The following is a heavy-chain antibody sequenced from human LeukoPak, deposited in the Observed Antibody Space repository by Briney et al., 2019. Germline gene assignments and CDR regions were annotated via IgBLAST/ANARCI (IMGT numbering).Heavy chain of an antibody. CDR2: ISRDGSST. CDR1: GISFSSHW. J-gene: IGHJ5*02. V-gene: IGHV3-74*01. CDR3: ARGAWFDP. Sequence: GGSLRLSCAASGISFSSHWMHWVRQAPGKGLVWVAHISRDGSSTTYADSVKGRFTISRDNAKNTLYLQMNSLRAEDTAVCYCARGAWFDPWGQGTLVTVSS.